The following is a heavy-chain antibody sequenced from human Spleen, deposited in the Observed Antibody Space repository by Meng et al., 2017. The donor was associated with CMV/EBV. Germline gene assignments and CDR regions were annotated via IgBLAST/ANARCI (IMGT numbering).Heavy chain of an antibody. V-gene: IGHV4-39*07. Sequence: YYWGWIRQPPGKGLEWIGNVYYTGSTYYNPSLKSRVTISVDTSRNQFSLRLSSVTAADTAVYYCATILLGYCTNGVCYKDRGYAMDVWGQGTLVTVSS. D-gene: IGHD2-8*01. CDR3: ATILLGYCTNGVCYKDRGYAMDV. J-gene: IGHJ6*02. CDR1: YY. CDR2: VYYTGST.